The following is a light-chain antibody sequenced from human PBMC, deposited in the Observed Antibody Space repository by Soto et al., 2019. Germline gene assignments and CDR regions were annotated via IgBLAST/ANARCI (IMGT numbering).Light chain of an antibody. CDR3: QQYGSSPWT. V-gene: IGKV1-8*01. CDR1: QGISSY. Sequence: AIRMTQSPSSFSASPGDRVTITCRASQGISSYLAWYQQKPGKAPKLLIYAASTLQSGVPSRFSGSGSGTDFTLTISRLEPEDFAVYYCQQYGSSPWTFGQGTKVDIK. CDR2: AAS. J-gene: IGKJ1*01.